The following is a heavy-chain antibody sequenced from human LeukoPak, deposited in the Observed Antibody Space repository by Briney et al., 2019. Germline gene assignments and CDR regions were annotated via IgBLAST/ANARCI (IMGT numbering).Heavy chain of an antibody. CDR2: IYPGDSDT. D-gene: IGHD5-12*01. J-gene: IGHJ4*02. Sequence: GESLKISCKGSGYRLAIYWIAWVRQRPGKGLEFMGIIYPGDSDTRYSPSFQGQVTISADKSSSTAYLQWSSLKASDTAIYFCAKMKMVATISVSDYWGQGTLVTVSS. V-gene: IGHV5-51*01. CDR1: GYRLAIYW. CDR3: AKMKMVATISVSDY.